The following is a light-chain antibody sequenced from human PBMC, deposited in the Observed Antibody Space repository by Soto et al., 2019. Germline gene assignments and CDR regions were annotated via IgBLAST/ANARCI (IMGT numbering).Light chain of an antibody. CDR1: HDISTY. CDR3: QQLNTLPFT. J-gene: IGKJ5*01. CDR2: EAS. V-gene: IGKV1-9*01. Sequence: DIQMTQSPSLLSASVGDRVTITCRASHDISTYLAWYQQKPGKAPKPMIYEASTLQSGVPSRFSGSGSGTEFTLTISGLLPEDFATYHCQQLNTLPFTFGQGTRLEIK.